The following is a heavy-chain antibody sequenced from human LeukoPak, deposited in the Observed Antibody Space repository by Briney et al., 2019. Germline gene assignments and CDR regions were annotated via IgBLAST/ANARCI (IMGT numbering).Heavy chain of an antibody. J-gene: IGHJ4*02. CDR1: AFIFSGHW. Sequence: GGSLRLSCEGSAFIFSGHWMNWVRQTPGKGLEWVAVVWHDGSNKYYRDSVKGRFTISRDNSKNTLFLQMNSLRADDTAVYYCARIIINSGYSYGIDFWGQGTLVTVSS. CDR2: VWHDGSNK. CDR3: ARIIINSGYSYGIDF. D-gene: IGHD5-18*01. V-gene: IGHV3-33*08.